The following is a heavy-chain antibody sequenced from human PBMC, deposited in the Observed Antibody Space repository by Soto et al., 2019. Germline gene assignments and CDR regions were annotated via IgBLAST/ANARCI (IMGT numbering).Heavy chain of an antibody. CDR1: GFTFSSYA. D-gene: IGHD3-10*01. CDR3: AKVTKGRFGESQPYYFDY. J-gene: IGHJ4*02. V-gene: IGHV3-23*01. CDR2: ITGSYSST. Sequence: EVQLLESGGGLVQSGGSLRLSCAASGFTFSSYAMSWVRQAPGKGLEWVSTITGSYSSTYYADSVKGRFTISRDNSKNTLSLQMNSLRVEDTAVYNCAKVTKGRFGESQPYYFDYWGQGTLVTVSS.